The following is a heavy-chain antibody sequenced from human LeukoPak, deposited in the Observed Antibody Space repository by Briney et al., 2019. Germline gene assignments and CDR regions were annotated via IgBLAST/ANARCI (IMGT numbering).Heavy chain of an antibody. J-gene: IGHJ5*02. CDR3: AKEKGDYASDWFDP. V-gene: IGHV3-30*02. Sequence: GGSLRLSCAASGFTFSSYGMHGVRQAPGKGLEWVAFIRYDGSNKYYADSVKGRFTISRDNSKNTLYLQMNSLRAEDTAVYYCAKEKGDYASDWFDPWGQGTLVTVSS. CDR1: GFTFSSYG. CDR2: IRYDGSNK. D-gene: IGHD4-17*01.